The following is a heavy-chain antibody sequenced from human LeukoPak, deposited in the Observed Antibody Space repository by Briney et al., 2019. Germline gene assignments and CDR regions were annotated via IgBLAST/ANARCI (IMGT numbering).Heavy chain of an antibody. J-gene: IGHJ5*02. CDR3: ARALGYCSGGSCTRGYNWFDP. V-gene: IGHV4-39*01. CDR2: IYYSGNT. Sequence: SETLSLTCTVSGGSISSSSYYWGWVRQPPGKGLEWIGSIYYSGNTYYNPSLKSRVTISVDTSMNQFSLKLSFVTTADTAVYYCARALGYCSGGSCTRGYNWFDPWGQGTLVTVPS. D-gene: IGHD2-15*01. CDR1: GGSISSSSYY.